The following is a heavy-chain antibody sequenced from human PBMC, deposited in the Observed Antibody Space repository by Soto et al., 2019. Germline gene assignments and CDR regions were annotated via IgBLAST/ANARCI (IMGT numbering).Heavy chain of an antibody. Sequence: GGSLRLSCAASGFTFSSYAMSWVRQAPGKGLEWVSAISGSGGSTYYADSVKGRFTISRDNSKNTLYLQMNSLRAEDTAVYYCARPQGLSSGYYFDYWGQGTLVTVSS. V-gene: IGHV3-23*01. CDR3: ARPQGLSSGYYFDY. J-gene: IGHJ4*02. CDR1: GFTFSSYA. CDR2: ISGSGGST. D-gene: IGHD3-22*01.